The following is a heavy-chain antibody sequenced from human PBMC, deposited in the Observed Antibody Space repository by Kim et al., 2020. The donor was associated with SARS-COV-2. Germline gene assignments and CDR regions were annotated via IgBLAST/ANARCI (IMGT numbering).Heavy chain of an antibody. CDR3: ARKDSTWKHVMFEF. CDR1: GFSFSTYA. D-gene: IGHD1-1*01. V-gene: IGHV3-23*01. CDR2: INSDGHRT. J-gene: IGHJ4*02. Sequence: GGSLRLSCAASGFSFSTYAMTWVRQVPGKCLEWFSIINSDGHRTYYADSVKGRFIISRDNSKDTLFLQMNSLRADDTAAYSCARKDSTWKHVMFEFWGKG.